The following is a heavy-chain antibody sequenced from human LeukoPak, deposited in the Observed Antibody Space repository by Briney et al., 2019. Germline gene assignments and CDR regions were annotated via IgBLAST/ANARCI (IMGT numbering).Heavy chain of an antibody. J-gene: IGHJ4*02. CDR2: IYYSGST. D-gene: IGHD3-22*01. CDR1: GGSISSYY. CDR3: ARDDYYDSSGYSY. V-gene: IGHV4-59*01. Sequence: PSETLSLACTVSGGSISSYYWSWIRQPPGKGLEWIGYIYYSGSTNYNPSLKSRVTISVDTSKNQSSLKLSSVTAADTAVYYCARDDYYDSSGYSYWGQGTLVTVSS.